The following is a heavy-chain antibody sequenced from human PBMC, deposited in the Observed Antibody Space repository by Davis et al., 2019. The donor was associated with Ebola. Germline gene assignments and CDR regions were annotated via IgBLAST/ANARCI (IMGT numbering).Heavy chain of an antibody. V-gene: IGHV3-23*01. CDR1: GFIFSSYA. D-gene: IGHD4-17*01. Sequence: GESLKISCAASGFIFSSYAMSWVRQAPGKGLEWVSSIRVSSITYHADSVKGRFTISRDNSKNTLYLQMNSLRAEDTAVYYCAEGHPPTTVTTGWFDPWGQGTLVTVAS. J-gene: IGHJ5*02. CDR3: AEGHPPTTVTTGWFDP. CDR2: IRVSSIT.